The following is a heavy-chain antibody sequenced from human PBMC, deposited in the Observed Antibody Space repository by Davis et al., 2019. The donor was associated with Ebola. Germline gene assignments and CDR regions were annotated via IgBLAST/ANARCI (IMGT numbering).Heavy chain of an antibody. Sequence: PGGSLRLSCTLSGASISPYYWSWIRQSPGKGLEWIGYIEYNGRTEYIPSLNSRVTISLDTSKRQFSLKLSSMTAADSAVYFCARGVYGAYFDSWGQGALVTVSS. CDR1: GASISPYY. CDR3: ARGVYGAYFDS. CDR2: IEYNGRT. V-gene: IGHV4-59*01. D-gene: IGHD4-17*01. J-gene: IGHJ4*02.